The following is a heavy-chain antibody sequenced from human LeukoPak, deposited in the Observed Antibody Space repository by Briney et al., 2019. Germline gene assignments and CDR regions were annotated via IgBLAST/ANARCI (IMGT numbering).Heavy chain of an antibody. Sequence: PSETLSLTCAVSGGSITGHYWNWIRQTPGMRLEWMGYTSYSRTTIYNSYFKGRATMSIDTSKNQLYLNLTSVTATDTAVYYCAKLGHSDGWYLGAFDIWGQGTTVIVSS. CDR2: TSYSRTT. CDR3: AKLGHSDGWYLGAFDI. D-gene: IGHD6-19*01. V-gene: IGHV4-59*08. J-gene: IGHJ3*02. CDR1: GGSITGHY.